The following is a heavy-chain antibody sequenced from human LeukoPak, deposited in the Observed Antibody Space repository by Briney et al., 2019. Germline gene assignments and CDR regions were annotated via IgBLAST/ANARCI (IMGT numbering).Heavy chain of an antibody. CDR1: GGSISSSSYY. D-gene: IGHD3-22*01. V-gene: IGHV4-39*01. Sequence: LETLSLTCTVSGGSISSSSYYWGWIRQPPGKGLEWIGSIYYSGSTYYNPSLKSRVTISVDTSKNQFSLKLSSVTAADTAVYYCARTLLGYYYDSSGYYFDYWGQGTLVTVSS. J-gene: IGHJ4*02. CDR3: ARTLLGYYYDSSGYYFDY. CDR2: IYYSGST.